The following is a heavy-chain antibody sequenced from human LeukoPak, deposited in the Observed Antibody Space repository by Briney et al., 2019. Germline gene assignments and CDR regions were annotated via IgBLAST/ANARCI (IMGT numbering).Heavy chain of an antibody. V-gene: IGHV3-7*01. CDR2: IKQDGSEK. D-gene: IGHD5-12*01. Sequence: GGSLRLSCAASGFSFSSYSMTWVRQAPGKGLEWVANIKQDGSEKYYVDSVKGRFTISRDNAKNSLYLQMNSLRAEDTAVYYCARKWLLFDYWGQGTLVTVSS. CDR3: ARKWLLFDY. J-gene: IGHJ4*02. CDR1: GFSFSSYS.